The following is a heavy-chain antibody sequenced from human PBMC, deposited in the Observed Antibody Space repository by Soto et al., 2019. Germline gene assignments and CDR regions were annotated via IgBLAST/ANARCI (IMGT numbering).Heavy chain of an antibody. CDR1: GVTFSSET. Sequence: QVQLVQSGADVKKPGSSVKVSCQASGVTFSSETLGWVRQAPGHGLEWVGGIIPLFGTASYAQKSQGRVTITADESTSTVYMELSSLRSDDTAVYFCATELGENPASPFDAWGQGTLVTVSS. D-gene: IGHD3-10*01. V-gene: IGHV1-69*01. CDR3: ATELGENPASPFDA. J-gene: IGHJ4*02. CDR2: IIPLFGTA.